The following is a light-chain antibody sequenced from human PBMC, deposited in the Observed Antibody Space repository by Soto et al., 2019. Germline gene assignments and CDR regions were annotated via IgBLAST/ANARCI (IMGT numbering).Light chain of an antibody. Sequence: QSVLTQPASVSGSPGQSITISCTGSSRDVGSYNYVSWYQQHPGKAPKLLIYEVSNRPSGVSDRFSGSKSGDTASLTISGLQAEAEADYYCCSFRATAARDGRVFGGGTKLTVL. J-gene: IGLJ3*02. CDR3: CSFRATAARDGRV. V-gene: IGLV2-14*01. CDR2: EVS. CDR1: SRDVGSYNY.